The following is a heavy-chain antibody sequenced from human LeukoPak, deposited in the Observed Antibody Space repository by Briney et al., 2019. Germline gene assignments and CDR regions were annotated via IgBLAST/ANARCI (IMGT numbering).Heavy chain of an antibody. D-gene: IGHD3-16*02. J-gene: IGHJ4*02. Sequence: KPSETLSLTCTVSGGSISSYYWSWIRQPAGKGLEWIGRIYTSGSTNYNPSLKSRVTMSVDTSKNQFSLKLSSVTAADTAVYYCARGRYDYVWGSYPYFDYWGQGTLVTVSS. CDR2: IYTSGST. CDR1: GGSISSYY. V-gene: IGHV4-4*07. CDR3: ARGRYDYVWGSYPYFDY.